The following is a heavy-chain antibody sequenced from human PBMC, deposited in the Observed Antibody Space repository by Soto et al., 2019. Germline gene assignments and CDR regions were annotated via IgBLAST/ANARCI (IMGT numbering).Heavy chain of an antibody. J-gene: IGHJ6*02. Sequence: QVQLVQSGAEVPKPGSSVTVSCTASGGSFRAFAITWVRQAPGQGLEWVGGIIALFGTTNYAQTFHGRVTITADEPTSTANMELSSMRSEDTAVYYGARTACSGIDGSDYSYDGMDVWGQGTAVAVSS. CDR1: GGSFRAFA. D-gene: IGHD2-15*01. CDR2: IIALFGTT. V-gene: IGHV1-69*01. CDR3: ARTACSGIDGSDYSYDGMDV.